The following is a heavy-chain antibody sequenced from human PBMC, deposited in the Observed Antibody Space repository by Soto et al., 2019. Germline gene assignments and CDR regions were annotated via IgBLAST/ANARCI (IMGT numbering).Heavy chain of an antibody. V-gene: IGHV5-51*01. D-gene: IGHD6-13*01. CDR1: GYSFTSYW. CDR3: ARRGPIAADGTIYYYGMDV. J-gene: IGHJ6*02. CDR2: IYPGDSDT. Sequence: ESLKISCKGSGYSFTSYWIGWVRQMPGKGLEWMGIIYPGDSDTRYSPSFQGQVTISADKSISTAYLQWSSLKASDTAMYYCARRGPIAADGTIYYYGMDVWGQGTTVTVSS.